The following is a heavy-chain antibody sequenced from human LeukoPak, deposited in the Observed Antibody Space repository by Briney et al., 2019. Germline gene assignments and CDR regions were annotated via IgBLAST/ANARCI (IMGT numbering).Heavy chain of an antibody. D-gene: IGHD5-12*01. Sequence: PGGSLRLSCAASGFTVSSNYMSWVRQAPGKGLEWVSVIYSGGSTYYADSVKGRFTISRDNSKNTLYLQMNSLRAEDTAVYYCARGEWLRDYYGVDVWGQGTTVTVSS. V-gene: IGHV3-53*01. CDR2: IYSGGST. CDR3: ARGEWLRDYYGVDV. J-gene: IGHJ6*02. CDR1: GFTVSSNY.